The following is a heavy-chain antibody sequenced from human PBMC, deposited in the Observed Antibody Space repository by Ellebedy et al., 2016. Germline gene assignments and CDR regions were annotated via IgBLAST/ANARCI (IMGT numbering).Heavy chain of an antibody. J-gene: IGHJ4*02. D-gene: IGHD2-15*01. V-gene: IGHV4-59*01. CDR1: GGSINNYY. Sequence: SETLSLXXSVSGGSINNYYWSWIRQPPGKGLECIGYIYFNGITNYDPSLKSGVTISLDTSKNQFSLKLSSVTPADTAVYYCARVDRSMFYFDSWGQGTLVTVSS. CDR3: ARVDRSMFYFDS. CDR2: IYFNGIT.